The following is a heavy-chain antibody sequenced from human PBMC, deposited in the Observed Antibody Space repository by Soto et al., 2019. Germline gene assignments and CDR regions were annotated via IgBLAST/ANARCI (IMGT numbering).Heavy chain of an antibody. Sequence: PSETLSLTCTVSGGSISSSSYYWGWVRQPPGKGLEWIGSIYYSGSTYYNPSLKSRVTISVDTSKNQFSLKLSSVTAADTAVYYCAKYCSGGSCYLDYGDYTFPATYDYWGQGTLVTVSS. CDR3: AKYCSGGSCYLDYGDYTFPATYDY. CDR2: IYYSGST. D-gene: IGHD2-15*01. V-gene: IGHV4-39*01. J-gene: IGHJ4*02. CDR1: GGSISSSSYY.